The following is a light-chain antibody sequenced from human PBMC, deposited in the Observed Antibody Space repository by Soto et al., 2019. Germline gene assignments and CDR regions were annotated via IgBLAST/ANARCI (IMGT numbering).Light chain of an antibody. CDR2: EVR. Sequence: QSALTQPPSASGSPGQSVTISCTGTSSDVGGYNYVSWYQQHPGKAPKRIIYEVRERPSGVPDRFSGSKSGNTASLTVSGLQAEDEDEYYCRSYAGSDMFVFGTGTKLTVL. J-gene: IGLJ1*01. V-gene: IGLV2-8*01. CDR3: RSYAGSDMFV. CDR1: SSDVGGYNY.